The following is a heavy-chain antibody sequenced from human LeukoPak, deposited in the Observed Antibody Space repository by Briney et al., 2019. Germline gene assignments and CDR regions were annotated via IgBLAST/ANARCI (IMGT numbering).Heavy chain of an antibody. J-gene: IGHJ5*02. V-gene: IGHV2-5*01. CDR3: AHRRMRVSSSANWVYNWFDR. Sequence: SDPTQANPTNALTLTCTFSGVSVTTSGVGVGWIRQPPGMALEWQALIYWHDDKRYNPSLNRLLTINIHTSKRQVVLTMINMDPVDTGPYYCAHRRMRVSSSANWVYNWFDRWGQGILVTVSS. D-gene: IGHD1-1*01. CDR1: GVSVTTSGVG. CDR2: IYWHDDK.